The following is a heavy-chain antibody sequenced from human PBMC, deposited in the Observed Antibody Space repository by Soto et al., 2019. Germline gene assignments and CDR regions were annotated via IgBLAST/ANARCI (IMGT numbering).Heavy chain of an antibody. D-gene: IGHD1-26*01. CDR2: IIPIFGTA. J-gene: IGHJ6*02. Sequence: QVQLVQSGAEVKKPGSSVKVSCKASGGTFSSYAISWVRQAPGQGLEWMGGIIPIFGTANYAQKFQGRVTITADESTSTAYMELSSPRSEDTAVYYCARGGAPSGKARYYGMDVWGQGTTVTXS. V-gene: IGHV1-69*12. CDR3: ARGGAPSGKARYYGMDV. CDR1: GGTFSSYA.